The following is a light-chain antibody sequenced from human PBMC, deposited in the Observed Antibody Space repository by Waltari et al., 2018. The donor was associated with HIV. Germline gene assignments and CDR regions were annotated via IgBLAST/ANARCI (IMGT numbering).Light chain of an antibody. V-gene: IGKV3-11*01. J-gene: IGKJ1*01. CDR3: QQRSNWPPWT. CDR2: DAS. Sequence: EIVLTQSPATLSLSPGEGATLSCRASQSVSTFLAWYQQKPGQAPRLLIYDASNRATGIPARFSGSGSGTDFTLTISSLEPDDFAVYYCQQRSNWPPWTFGQGTKVEIK. CDR1: QSVSTF.